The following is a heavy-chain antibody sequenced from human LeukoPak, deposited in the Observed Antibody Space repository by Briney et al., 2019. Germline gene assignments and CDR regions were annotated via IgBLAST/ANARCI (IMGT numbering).Heavy chain of an antibody. V-gene: IGHV1-18*01. CDR2: ISAYNGNT. D-gene: IGHD6-6*01. CDR1: GYTFTTYG. Sequence: ASVKVSCRASGYTFTTYGLNWVRQAPGLGLEWMGWISAYNGNTKDAEKFQDRVTMTTDTSTNTAYMELRNLRSDDTAVYYCARDTIAARPGWFDPWGQGTLVTVSS. J-gene: IGHJ5*02. CDR3: ARDTIAARPGWFDP.